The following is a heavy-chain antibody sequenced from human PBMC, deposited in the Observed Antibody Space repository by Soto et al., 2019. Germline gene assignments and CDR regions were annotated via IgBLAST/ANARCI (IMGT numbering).Heavy chain of an antibody. D-gene: IGHD6-13*01. CDR3: ARGSSSWYGYIDY. Sequence: PSETLSLTCTVSGGSISGYYWSWIRQPPGKGLEWIGEINHSGSTNYNPSLKSRVTISVDTSKNQFSLKLSSVTAADTAVYYCARGSSSWYGYIDYWGQGTLVTVSS. J-gene: IGHJ4*02. V-gene: IGHV4-34*01. CDR1: GGSISGYY. CDR2: INHSGST.